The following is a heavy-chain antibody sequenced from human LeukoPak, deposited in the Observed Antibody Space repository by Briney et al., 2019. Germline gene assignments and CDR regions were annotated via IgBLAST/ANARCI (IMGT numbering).Heavy chain of an antibody. CDR3: AKSLSSGWYYYFQH. D-gene: IGHD6-19*01. V-gene: IGHV3-23*01. J-gene: IGHJ1*01. CDR1: GFTFSSYA. CDR2: ISGSGGST. Sequence: GGSLRLSCAASGFTFSSYAMSWVRQAPGKGLEWVSAISGSGGSTYYADSVKGRFTISRDNSKNTLYLQMNSLRAEGTAVYYCAKSLSSGWYYYFQHWGQGTLVTVSS.